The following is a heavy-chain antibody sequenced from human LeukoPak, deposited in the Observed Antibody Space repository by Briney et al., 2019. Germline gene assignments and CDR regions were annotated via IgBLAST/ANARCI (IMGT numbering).Heavy chain of an antibody. J-gene: IGHJ5*02. CDR1: GGSISSSSYY. CDR2: IYYTRST. V-gene: IGHV4-39*01. Sequence: SETLSLTCTVSGGSISSSSYYWGWIRQPPGKGLEWIGSIYYTRSTYYNPSLKSRVTISVDTSKNQFSLKLTSVTAADTAVYYCARAPDIVVVPAATQMDWFDPWGQGTLVTVSS. CDR3: ARAPDIVVVPAATQMDWFDP. D-gene: IGHD2-2*01.